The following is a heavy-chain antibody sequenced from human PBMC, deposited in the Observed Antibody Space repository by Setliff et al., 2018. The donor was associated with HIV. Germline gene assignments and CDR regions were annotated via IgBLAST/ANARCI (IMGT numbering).Heavy chain of an antibody. CDR2: ISSSGGSI. CDR3: TKRTGNGWSHTDY. Sequence: GGSLRLSCAASGFTFRTYGMNWVRQAPGKGLEWLSYISSSGGSIYYADSVKGRFTISRDNAKNSLYLQMNSLRGEDTALYYCTKRTGNGWSHTDYWGHGTLVTVSS. J-gene: IGHJ4*01. V-gene: IGHV3-48*01. D-gene: IGHD6-19*01. CDR1: GFTFRTYG.